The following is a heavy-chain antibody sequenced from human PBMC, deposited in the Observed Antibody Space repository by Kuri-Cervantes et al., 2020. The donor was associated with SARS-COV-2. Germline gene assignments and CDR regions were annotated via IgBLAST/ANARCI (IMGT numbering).Heavy chain of an antibody. V-gene: IGHV3-11*01. J-gene: IGHJ6*02. Sequence: GESLKISCAVSGFSFNDQYMSWIRQAPGKGLEWVSHINGDSTVIEYADSVKGRFIISRDNAKNSLYLQMNSLRAEDTAVYYCARGTNLYYGSGSYPAPYYYYGMDVWGQGTTVTVSS. CDR1: GFSFNDQY. D-gene: IGHD3-10*01. CDR3: ARGTNLYYGSGSYPAPYYYYGMDV. CDR2: INGDSTVI.